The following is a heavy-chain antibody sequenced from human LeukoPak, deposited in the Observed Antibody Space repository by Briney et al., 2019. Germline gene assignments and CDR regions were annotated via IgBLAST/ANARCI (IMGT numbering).Heavy chain of an antibody. D-gene: IGHD2-15*01. V-gene: IGHV3-15*01. CDR3: TTEGYCSGGNCYSYDY. Sequence: PGGSLRLSCVVSGLTFSMAWMSWVRQVPGKGLEWVGRIKSKIDGGTTDYAAPVKGRFTISRDDSKDMVSLQMNSLKTEDTAVHYCTTEGYCSGGNCYSYDYWGLGTLVTVSS. CDR2: IKSKIDGGTT. CDR1: GLTFSMAW. J-gene: IGHJ4*02.